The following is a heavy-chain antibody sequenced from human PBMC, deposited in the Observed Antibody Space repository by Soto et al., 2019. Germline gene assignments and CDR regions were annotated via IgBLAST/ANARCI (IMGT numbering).Heavy chain of an antibody. V-gene: IGHV4-39*01. CDR3: ARRPEFPIVVVPAAFGWFDP. Sequence: SETLSLTCTVSGGSISSSSYYWGWIRQPPGKGLEWIGSIYYSGSTYYNPSLKSRVTISVDTSKNQFSLKLSSVTAADTAVYYCARRPEFPIVVVPAAFGWFDPWGQGTLVTVSS. CDR2: IYYSGST. J-gene: IGHJ5*02. CDR1: GGSISSSSYY. D-gene: IGHD2-2*01.